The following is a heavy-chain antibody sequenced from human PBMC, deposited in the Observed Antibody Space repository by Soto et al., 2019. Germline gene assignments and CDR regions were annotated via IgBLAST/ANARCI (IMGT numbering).Heavy chain of an antibody. D-gene: IGHD2-21*02. CDR2: ISDDGSHT. J-gene: IGHJ4*02. Sequence: QVQLVESGGGVVQPGRSLSLSCAASGFTFSTYGMHWVRQAPGKGLEWVAVISDDGSHTYYADSVKGRFTVSRDNSKNTLYLQMNSLRAEDMAVYYCARDGLMGVTNLAADWGQGTLVTVSS. CDR1: GFTFSTYG. CDR3: ARDGLMGVTNLAAD. V-gene: IGHV3-30*03.